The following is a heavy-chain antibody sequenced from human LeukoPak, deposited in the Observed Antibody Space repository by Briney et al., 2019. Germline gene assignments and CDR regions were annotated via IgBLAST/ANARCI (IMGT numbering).Heavy chain of an antibody. V-gene: IGHV3-7*05. CDR1: GFTFSSFW. J-gene: IGHJ4*02. Sequence: PGGSLRLSCSASGFTFSSFWMSWVRQAPGKGLEWVANINQDGSETHYVDSVKGRFTISRDNAENSLYLQMNSLRAEDTAVYYCARVYCGGGSCDSYFDYWGQGTLVTVSS. CDR3: ARVYCGGGSCDSYFDY. CDR2: INQDGSET. D-gene: IGHD2-15*01.